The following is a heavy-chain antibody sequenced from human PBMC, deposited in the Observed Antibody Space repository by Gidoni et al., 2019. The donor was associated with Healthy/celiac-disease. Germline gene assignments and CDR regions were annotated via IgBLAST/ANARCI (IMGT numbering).Heavy chain of an antibody. Sequence: QVQLQESGPGLVKPSETLSLTCPVPGGSISSYYWSWIRQPAGKGLEWIGRIYTSGSTNYNPSLKSRVTMSVDTSKNQFSLKLSSVTAADTAVYYCARDSGSYYLHDAFDIWGQGTMVTVSS. D-gene: IGHD1-26*01. CDR3: ARDSGSYYLHDAFDI. J-gene: IGHJ3*02. CDR2: IYTSGST. V-gene: IGHV4-4*07. CDR1: GGSISSYY.